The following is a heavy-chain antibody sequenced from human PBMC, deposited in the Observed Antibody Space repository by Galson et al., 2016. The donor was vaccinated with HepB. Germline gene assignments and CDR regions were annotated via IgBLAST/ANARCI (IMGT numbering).Heavy chain of an antibody. V-gene: IGHV4-34*01. J-gene: IGHJ5*02. CDR2: INRDGTT. Sequence: ETLSLTCEIYGASFSGFYWSWIRHSPGKGLEWIGEINRDGTTKYNTSLKSRVTISVDTSKNQFSLNLLSLIAADPAVYYCASATASFSDSGEGWFDPWGQGSPVIVSS. CDR3: ASATASFSDSGEGWFDP. CDR1: GASFSGFY. D-gene: IGHD3-10*01.